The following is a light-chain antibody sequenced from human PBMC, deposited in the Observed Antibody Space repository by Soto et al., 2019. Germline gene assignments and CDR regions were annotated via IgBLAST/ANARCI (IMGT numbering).Light chain of an antibody. CDR3: QQSFNLPRT. Sequence: DIEMTQSPSSLSASVGETITITCRARQSISSSLNWFQHSPGQPPKLLLFAASNLHAGVPPRFSGSGAGTSFSLTIRSLQPEDFATYYCQQSFNLPRTFGPGTRVEFK. V-gene: IGKV1-39*01. CDR2: AAS. J-gene: IGKJ1*01. CDR1: QSISSS.